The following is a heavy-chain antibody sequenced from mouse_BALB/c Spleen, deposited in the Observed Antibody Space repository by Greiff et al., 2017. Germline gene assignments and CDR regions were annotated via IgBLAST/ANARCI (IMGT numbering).Heavy chain of an antibody. J-gene: IGHJ4*01. CDR1: GYSFTGYY. V-gene: IGHV1S34*01. D-gene: IGHD2-3*01. Sequence: LVKTGASVKISYKASGYSFTGYYMHWVKQSHGKSLEWIGYISCYNGATSYNQKFKGKATFTVDTSSSTAYMQFNSLTSEDSAVYYCARSGWLLRDAMDYWGQGTSVTVSS. CDR3: ARSGWLLRDAMDY. CDR2: ISCYNGAT.